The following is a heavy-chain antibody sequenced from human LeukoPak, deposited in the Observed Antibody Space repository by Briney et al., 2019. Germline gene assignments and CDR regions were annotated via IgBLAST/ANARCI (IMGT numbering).Heavy chain of an antibody. CDR2: IRYDGSNK. D-gene: IGHD1-26*01. Sequence: GGSLRLSCAASGFTFSSYGMHWVRQAPGKGLEWVAFIRYDGSNKYYADSVKGRFTISRDNSKNTLYLQMNGLRAEDTAVYYCAKDGGSYSGYFDYWGQGTPVTVSS. CDR1: GFTFSSYG. CDR3: AKDGGSYSGYFDY. J-gene: IGHJ4*02. V-gene: IGHV3-30*02.